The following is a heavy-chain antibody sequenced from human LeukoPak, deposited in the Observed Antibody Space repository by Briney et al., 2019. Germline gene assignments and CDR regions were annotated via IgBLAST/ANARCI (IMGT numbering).Heavy chain of an antibody. CDR2: ISGGGSST. V-gene: IGHV3-23*01. CDR1: GFTFSSYA. J-gene: IGHJ4*02. CDR3: AKMDFGSGSYYILNSPDY. Sequence: GGSLRLSCAASGFTFSSYAMSWVRQAPGEGLEWVSGISGGGSSTYYADSVKGRLTISRDNSKNTLYLKVNSLRADDTAVYYCAKMDFGSGSYYILNSPDYWGRGTLVTVSS. D-gene: IGHD3-10*01.